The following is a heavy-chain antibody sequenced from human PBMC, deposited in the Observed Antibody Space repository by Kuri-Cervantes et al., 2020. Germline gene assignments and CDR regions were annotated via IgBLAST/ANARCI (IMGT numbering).Heavy chain of an antibody. V-gene: IGHV2-5*01. CDR1: GFSLSTSGVG. J-gene: IGHJ4*02. D-gene: IGHD2/OR15-2a*01. CDR2: IYWNDDK. CDR3: ARQIVGRSIDY. Sequence: SGPTLVKPTQTLTLTCTFSGFSLSTSGVGVGWIRQPPGKALERLALIYWNDDKRYSLSLKSRLTITKDTSKNQVVLTMTNMDPVDTATYYCARQIVGRSIDYWGQGTLVTVSS.